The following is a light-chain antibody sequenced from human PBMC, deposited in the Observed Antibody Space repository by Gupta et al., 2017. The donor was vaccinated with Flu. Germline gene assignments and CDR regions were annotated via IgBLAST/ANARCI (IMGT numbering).Light chain of an antibody. CDR2: GAS. Sequence: DIVLTPSPGLMSLSPGEGATLSCRASQSITNNFLAWYQQKPGQATRLLIFGASFRATGVPDRFSGRGSGTDFTLIVSRLEPEDSALYYCQQYGSSHTFGGGTKVEIK. V-gene: IGKV3-20*01. CDR3: QQYGSSHT. CDR1: QSITNNF. J-gene: IGKJ4*01.